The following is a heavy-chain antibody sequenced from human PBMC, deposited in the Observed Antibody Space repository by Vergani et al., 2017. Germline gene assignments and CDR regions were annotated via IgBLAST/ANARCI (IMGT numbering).Heavy chain of an antibody. CDR2: IIPIFGTA. D-gene: IGHD2-21*01. CDR1: GGTFSSYA. J-gene: IGHJ4*02. Sequence: QVQLVQSGAEVKKPGSSVKVSYKASGGTFSSYAISWVRQAPGQGLEWMGGIIPIFGTANYAQKFQGRVTITADESTSTAYMELSSLRAEDTAVYYCARDRVAYCGGDCYLFDYWGQGTLVTVSS. CDR3: ARDRVAYCGGDCYLFDY. V-gene: IGHV1-69*01.